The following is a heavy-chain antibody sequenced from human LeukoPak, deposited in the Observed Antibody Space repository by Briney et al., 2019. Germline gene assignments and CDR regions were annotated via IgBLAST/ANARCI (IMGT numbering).Heavy chain of an antibody. CDR1: GYTFTGYY. J-gene: IGHJ2*01. D-gene: IGHD3-16*02. V-gene: IGHV1-2*02. CDR2: INPNSGGT. CDR3: ARDFGDYVWGSYRPRDYWYFDL. Sequence: GASVKVSCKASGYTFTGYYMHWVRQAPGQGLEWMGWINPNSGGTNYAQKFQGRVTMTRDTSISTAYMELSRLRSDDTAVYYCARDFGDYVWGSYRPRDYWYFDLWGRGTLVTVSS.